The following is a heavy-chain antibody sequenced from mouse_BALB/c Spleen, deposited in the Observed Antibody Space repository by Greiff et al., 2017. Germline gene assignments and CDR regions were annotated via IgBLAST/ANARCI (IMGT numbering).Heavy chain of an antibody. V-gene: IGHV5-12-2*01. Sequence: EEQGVESGGGLVQPGGSLKLSCAASGFTFSSYTMSWVRQTPEKRLEWVAYISNGGGSTYYPDTVKGRFTISRDNAKNTLYLQMSSLKSEDTAMYYCARHSPFSYAMDYWGQGTSVTVSS. CDR3: ARHSPFSYAMDY. J-gene: IGHJ4*01. CDR1: GFTFSSYT. CDR2: ISNGGGST.